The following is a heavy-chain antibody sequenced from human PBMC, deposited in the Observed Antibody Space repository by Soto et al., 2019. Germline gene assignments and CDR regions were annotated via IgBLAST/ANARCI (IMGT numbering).Heavy chain of an antibody. Sequence: RGSLRLPCAASGFTFSSYARSCVRQAPGKGLEWLSAISGSGGSTYYADSVKGRFTISRANSKNTLYRQMNSLSAQATAVYYCAKVTTSGSYYFDYWPQGTLVTVSS. V-gene: IGHV3-23*01. CDR2: ISGSGGST. CDR3: AKVTTSGSYYFDY. CDR1: GFTFSSYA. J-gene: IGHJ4*02. D-gene: IGHD1-26*01.